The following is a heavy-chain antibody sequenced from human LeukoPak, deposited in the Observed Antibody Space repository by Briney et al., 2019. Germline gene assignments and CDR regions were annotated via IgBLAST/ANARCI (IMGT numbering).Heavy chain of an antibody. CDR2: ISAYNGNT. D-gene: IGHD3-16*01. CDR3: ARDVGRSYDLDY. J-gene: IGHJ4*02. CDR1: GYTFTSYG. V-gene: IGHV1-18*01. Sequence: ASVKVSCKASGYTFTSYGISWVRQAPRQGLEWMGWISAYNGNTDYAQSLQGRVTMTIDTSTSTVYMELRSLRSDDTAVYCCARDVGRSYDLDYWGQGTLVTVSS.